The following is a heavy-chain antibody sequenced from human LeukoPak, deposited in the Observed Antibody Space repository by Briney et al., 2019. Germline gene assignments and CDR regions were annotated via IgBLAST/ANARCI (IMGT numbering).Heavy chain of an antibody. CDR2: IRYDGSNK. CDR1: GFTFSSYG. V-gene: IGHV3-30*02. Sequence: GGSLRLSCAASGFTFSSYGMHWVRQAPGKGLEWVAFIRYDGSNKYYADSVKGRFTISRDNSKNTLYLQMNSLGAGDTAVYYCAKDLFSVRPYNWFDPSGQGTLLTVSS. J-gene: IGHJ5*02. CDR3: AKDLFSVRPYNWFDP. D-gene: IGHD3-10*01.